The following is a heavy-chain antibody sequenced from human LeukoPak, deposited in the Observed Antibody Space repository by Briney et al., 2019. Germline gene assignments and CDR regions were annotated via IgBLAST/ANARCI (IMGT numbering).Heavy chain of an antibody. CDR3: AKRPNLWADSSGGWYFDL. CDR1: GFTFSSYG. J-gene: IGHJ2*01. CDR2: ISYDGSNK. Sequence: GALRLSCAASGFTFSSYGMHWVRQAPGKGLEWVVVISYDGSNKYYADSVKGRFTISRDNSKNTLYLQMNSLRAEDTAVYYCAKRPNLWADSSGGWYFDLWGRGTLVTVSS. V-gene: IGHV3-30*18. D-gene: IGHD3-22*01.